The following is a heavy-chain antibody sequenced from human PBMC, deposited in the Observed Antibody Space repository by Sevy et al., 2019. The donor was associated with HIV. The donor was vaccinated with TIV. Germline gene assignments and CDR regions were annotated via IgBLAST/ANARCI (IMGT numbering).Heavy chain of an antibody. CDR3: AKDMVDCSGGTCYSGAVSPFES. CDR1: GFIFNNYD. D-gene: IGHD2-15*01. V-gene: IGHV3-30*18. J-gene: IGHJ4*02. CDR2: VSYDGADK. Sequence: GGSLRLSCAASGFIFNNYDMYWIRQAPGKGLEWVATVSYDGADKEYADIVKGRFTISRDSSRSMLYLQMSSLRPEDTGVYVCAKDMVDCSGGTCYSGAVSPFESWGQGTLVTVSS.